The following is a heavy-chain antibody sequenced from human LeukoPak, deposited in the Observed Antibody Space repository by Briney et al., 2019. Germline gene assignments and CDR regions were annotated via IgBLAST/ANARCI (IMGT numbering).Heavy chain of an antibody. J-gene: IGHJ4*02. CDR3: ARSRVTIFGVVIILGGEAFDY. Sequence: SQTLSLTCAISGDSVSSNSAAWNWIRQSPSRGLEWLGRTYYRSKWYNDYAVSVRSRITINPDTSKNQFSLQLNSVTPEDTAVYYCARSRVTIFGVVIILGGEAFDYWGQGTLVTVSS. CDR1: GDSVSSNSAA. D-gene: IGHD3-3*01. V-gene: IGHV6-1*01. CDR2: TYYRSKWYN.